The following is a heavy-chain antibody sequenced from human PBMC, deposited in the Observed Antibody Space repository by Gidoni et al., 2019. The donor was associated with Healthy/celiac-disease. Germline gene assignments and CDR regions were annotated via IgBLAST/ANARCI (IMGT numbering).Heavy chain of an antibody. CDR1: GFTFSSKY. CDR3: ARQDYGDYGFYFDY. J-gene: IGHJ4*02. CDR2: IYSGCST. Sequence: EVQLVATGRDLIQPGGSLRLSCAASGFTFSSKYMIWVRQAPGKGLEWVSVIYSGCSTYYADSVKGRFTISRDNSKSTLYLQMNSLRAEDTAVYYCARQDYGDYGFYFDYWGQGTLVTVSS. V-gene: IGHV3-53*02. D-gene: IGHD4-17*01.